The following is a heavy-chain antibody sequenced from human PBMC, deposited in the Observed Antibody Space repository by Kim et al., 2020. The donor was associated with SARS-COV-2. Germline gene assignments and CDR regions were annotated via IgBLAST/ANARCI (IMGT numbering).Heavy chain of an antibody. CDR1: GYSFTSYW. CDR2: IDPSDSYT. CDR3: ARQYYYDSSGYCRSKIYYYYGMDV. D-gene: IGHD3-22*01. J-gene: IGHJ6*02. V-gene: IGHV5-10-1*01. Sequence: GESLKISCKGSGYSFTSYWISWVRQMPGKGLEWMGRIDPSDSYTNYSPSFQGHVTISADKSISTAYLQWSSLKASDTAMYYCARQYYYDSSGYCRSKIYYYYGMDVWGQGTTVTVSS.